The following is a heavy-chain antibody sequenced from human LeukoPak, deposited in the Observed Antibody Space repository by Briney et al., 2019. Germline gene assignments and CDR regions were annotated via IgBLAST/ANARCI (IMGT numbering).Heavy chain of an antibody. J-gene: IGHJ4*02. V-gene: IGHV4-59*08. CDR1: HGSISPYY. CDR2: IFYDGST. Sequence: SETLSLSCTISHGSISPYYLSWIRESPGKRLDWMGYIFYDGSTNYNPYLKSRVTISLDTHRNRVTLKLSSVTATDTAVYYCARGSRYFDYWGQGNLVNVFS. CDR3: ARGSRYFDY.